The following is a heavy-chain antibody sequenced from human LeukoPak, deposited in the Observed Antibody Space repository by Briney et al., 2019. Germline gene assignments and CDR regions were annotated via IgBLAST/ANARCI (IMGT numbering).Heavy chain of an antibody. V-gene: IGHV6-1*01. Sequence: SQTLSLTCAISGDSASSNSPTWIWIRQSPSRGLEWLGRTYYRSKWYSDYAESMKSRISINADTSKNQFSLQLNSVTPEDTAVYYCARAGRGNAMDVWGQGTTVTVSS. D-gene: IGHD1-26*01. J-gene: IGHJ6*02. CDR3: ARAGRGNAMDV. CDR1: GDSASSNSPT. CDR2: TYYRSKWYS.